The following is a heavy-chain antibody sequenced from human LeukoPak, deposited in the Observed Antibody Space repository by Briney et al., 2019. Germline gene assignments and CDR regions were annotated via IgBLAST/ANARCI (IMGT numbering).Heavy chain of an antibody. CDR1: GYSFTTYW. J-gene: IGHJ4*02. Sequence: GESLKISCKGSGYSFTTYWIAWVRQMPGKGLEWMGIIYPGDSDTTYGPSFQGQVTISADNTISTAYLQWSSLKASDAAMYYCARRAASTGTMFDYWGQGILVTVSS. D-gene: IGHD1-1*01. CDR3: ARRAASTGTMFDY. CDR2: IYPGDSDT. V-gene: IGHV5-51*01.